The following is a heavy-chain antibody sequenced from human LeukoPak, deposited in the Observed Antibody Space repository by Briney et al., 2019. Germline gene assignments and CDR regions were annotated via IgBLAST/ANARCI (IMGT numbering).Heavy chain of an antibody. CDR3: ANHLRATNTYIFFGLDV. CDR1: GFTFKDYG. Sequence: PGGSLRLSCAATGFTFKDYGMHWVRQPPGKGVEWVSGINWNGGGTDYADSAKGRFTISRDNAKNSLYLQMTSLRPEDTALYYCANHLRATNTYIFFGLDVWGQGTTVTVSS. CDR2: INWNGGGT. V-gene: IGHV3-20*04. D-gene: IGHD1-26*01. J-gene: IGHJ6*02.